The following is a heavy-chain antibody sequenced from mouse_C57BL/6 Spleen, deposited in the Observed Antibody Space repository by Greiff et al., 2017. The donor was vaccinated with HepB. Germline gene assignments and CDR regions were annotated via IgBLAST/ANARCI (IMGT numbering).Heavy chain of an antibody. J-gene: IGHJ1*03. D-gene: IGHD1-1*01. V-gene: IGHV3-6*01. CDR2: ISYDGSN. Sequence: EVQVVESGPGLVKPSQSLSLTCSVTGYSITSGYYWNWIRQFPGNKLEWMGYISYDGSNNYNPSLKNRISITRDTSKNQFFLKLNSVTTEDTATYYCARSRYYYGSSWYFDVWGTGTTVTVSS. CDR1: GYSITSGYY. CDR3: ARSRYYYGSSWYFDV.